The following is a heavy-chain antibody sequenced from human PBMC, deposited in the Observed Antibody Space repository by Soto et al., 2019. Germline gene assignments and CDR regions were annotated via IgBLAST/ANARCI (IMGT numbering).Heavy chain of an antibody. J-gene: IGHJ6*02. CDR3: ARGIDCGGDCYPPSDGMDV. V-gene: IGHV3-64*01. Sequence: GSLRLSCAASGFTFSSYAMYWVRQAPGKGLECVSVISNNGGSTYYANSVKGRFTISRDNSKNTLYLQMGSLRAEDMAIYYCARGIDCGGDCYPPSDGMDVWGQGTTVTVSS. CDR1: GFTFSSYA. CDR2: ISNNGGST. D-gene: IGHD2-21*02.